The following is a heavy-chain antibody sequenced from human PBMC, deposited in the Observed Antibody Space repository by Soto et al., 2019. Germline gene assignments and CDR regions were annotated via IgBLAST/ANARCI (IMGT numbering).Heavy chain of an antibody. V-gene: IGHV4-59*08. J-gene: IGHJ3*02. CDR1: GGSISSYY. CDR2: IYYSGST. Sequence: QVQLQESGPGLVKPSETLSLTCTVSGGSISSYYWSWIRQPPGKGLEWIGYIYYSGSTNYNPSLKTGVPLSVDTPKTQFPRKRSSVPAADPAVYYGGRRVSVGWFDAFDIWGQGKMVTVSS. CDR3: GRRVSVGWFDAFDI. D-gene: IGHD6-19*01.